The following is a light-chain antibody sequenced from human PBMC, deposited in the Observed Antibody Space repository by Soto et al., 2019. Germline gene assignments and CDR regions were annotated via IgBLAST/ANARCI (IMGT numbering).Light chain of an antibody. CDR2: GAS. J-gene: IGKJ2*01. V-gene: IGKV3-20*01. Sequence: EIVLTQSPGTLSLSPGERATLSCRASQSVSSSYLAWYQQKPGQAPRLLMYGASSRATGIPDRFSGSGSGTDFTLTISRLEPEDFAVYYCQQYGSSPLYTFCQGTKLEIK. CDR3: QQYGSSPLYT. CDR1: QSVSSSY.